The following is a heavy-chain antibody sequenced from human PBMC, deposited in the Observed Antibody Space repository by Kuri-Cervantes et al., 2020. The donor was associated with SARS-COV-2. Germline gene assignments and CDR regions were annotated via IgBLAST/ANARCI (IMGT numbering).Heavy chain of an antibody. V-gene: IGHV4-34*01. J-gene: IGHJ4*02. CDR3: ARDGLSGYIVVVPAAFDY. D-gene: IGHD2-2*01. CDR2: INHSGST. CDR1: GGSFSGYY. Sequence: SETLSLTCAVYGGSFSGYYWSWIRQPPGKGLEWIGEINHSGSTNYNPSLKSRVTISVDTPKNQFSLKLSSVTAADTAVYYCARDGLSGYIVVVPAAFDYWGQGTLVTVSS.